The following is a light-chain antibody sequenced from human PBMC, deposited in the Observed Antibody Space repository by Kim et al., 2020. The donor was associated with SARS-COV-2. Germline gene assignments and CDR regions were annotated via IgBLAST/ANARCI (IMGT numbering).Light chain of an antibody. CDR2: DAA. CDR1: QSVSTY. V-gene: IGKV3-11*01. J-gene: IGKJ4*01. Sequence: AGERATLSCRASQSVSTYLAWYQQKPGQAPRLLIYDAANRATGIPDRFSGSGSGTDFTLTISSLESEDFAVYYCQQRSNWPPALTFGGGTKVDIK. CDR3: QQRSNWPPALT.